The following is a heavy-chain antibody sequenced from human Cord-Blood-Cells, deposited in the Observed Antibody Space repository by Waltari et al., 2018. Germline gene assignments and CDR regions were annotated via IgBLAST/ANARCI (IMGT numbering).Heavy chain of an antibody. CDR2: INPNSGGT. CDR1: GYTFTGYY. CDR3: ARDEGGCSSTSCYNWYFDL. D-gene: IGHD2-2*02. V-gene: IGHV1-2*02. Sequence: QVQLVQSGAEVKTPGASVKVSCKASGYTFTGYYMHWVRQAPGQGLEWMGWINPNSGGTNYAQKFQGRVTMTRDTSISTAYMELSRLRSDDTAVYYCARDEGGCSSTSCYNWYFDLWGRGTLVTVSS. J-gene: IGHJ2*01.